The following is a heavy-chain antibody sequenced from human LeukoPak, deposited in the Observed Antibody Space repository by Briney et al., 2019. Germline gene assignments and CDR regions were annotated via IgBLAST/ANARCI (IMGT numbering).Heavy chain of an antibody. J-gene: IGHJ5*02. V-gene: IGHV1-2*02. CDR1: GYTFSGNY. Sequence: ASVKVSCKASGYTFSGNYMHWVRQAPGQGLEWMGWINPNSGGTKYAQKFQGRVTMTRGTSISTAYMELSRLRSDDTAVYYCARDRGITMVRGTYNWFDPWGQGTLVTVSS. CDR2: INPNSGGT. CDR3: ARDRGITMVRGTYNWFDP. D-gene: IGHD3-10*01.